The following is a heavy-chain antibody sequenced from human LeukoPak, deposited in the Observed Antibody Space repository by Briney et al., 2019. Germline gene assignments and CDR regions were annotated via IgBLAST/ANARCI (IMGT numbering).Heavy chain of an antibody. D-gene: IGHD2-15*01. CDR1: GYTFTSYG. Sequence: ASVKVSCKASGYTFTSYGISWVRQAPGQGLEWTGWISAYNGNTNYAQKLQGRVTMTTDTSTSTAYMELRSLRSDDTAVYYCAREGLGYCSGGSCYSDYFDYWGQGTLVTVSS. J-gene: IGHJ4*02. CDR3: AREGLGYCSGGSCYSDYFDY. CDR2: ISAYNGNT. V-gene: IGHV1-18*01.